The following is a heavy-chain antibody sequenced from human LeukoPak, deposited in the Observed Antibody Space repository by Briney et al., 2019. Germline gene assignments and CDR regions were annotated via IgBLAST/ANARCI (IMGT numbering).Heavy chain of an antibody. V-gene: IGHV3-30-3*01. Sequence: QPGRSLRLSCAASGFTFSSYAMHWVRQAPGKGLEWVAVISYDGSNKYYADSVKGRFTISRDNSKNTLYLQMNSLRAEDTAVYYCARDSVVPAAIFYAFDIWGQGTMVTVSS. CDR1: GFTFSSYA. D-gene: IGHD2-2*02. J-gene: IGHJ3*02. CDR3: ARDSVVPAAIFYAFDI. CDR2: ISYDGSNK.